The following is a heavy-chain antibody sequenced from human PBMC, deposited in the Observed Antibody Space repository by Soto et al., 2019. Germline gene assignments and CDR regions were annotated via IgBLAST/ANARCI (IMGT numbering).Heavy chain of an antibody. CDR3: ARDYYDSSGYYRNWYFDL. J-gene: IGHJ2*01. CDR1: GGTFSSYA. CDR2: ITPIFGTA. V-gene: IGHV1-69*01. Sequence: QVQLVQSGAEVKKPGSSVKVSCKASGGTFSSYAISWVGQAPGQGLEWMGGITPIFGTANYAQKFQGRVTITADESTSTAYMELSSLRSEDTAVYYCARDYYDSSGYYRNWYFDLWGRGTLVTVSS. D-gene: IGHD3-22*01.